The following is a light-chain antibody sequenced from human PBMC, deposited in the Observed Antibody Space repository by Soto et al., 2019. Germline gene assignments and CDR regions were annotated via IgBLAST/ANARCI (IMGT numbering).Light chain of an antibody. CDR3: QQYKNWPL. J-gene: IGKJ5*01. CDR1: HSVNSH. CDR2: GAS. Sequence: MTHSVATLSVTTGERVSLSFRTSHSVNSHVAWYQQKPGQAPRLLLYGASTRATGIPVRFSGSGFGTEFTLTISSLQSEDFAVYYCQQYKNWPLFGQGRRLEIK. V-gene: IGKV3-15*01.